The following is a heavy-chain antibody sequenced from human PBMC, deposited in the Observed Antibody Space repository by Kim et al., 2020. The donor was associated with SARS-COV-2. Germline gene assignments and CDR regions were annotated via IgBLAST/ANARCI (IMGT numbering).Heavy chain of an antibody. CDR3: TRGGGYYNQADF. J-gene: IGHJ4*02. D-gene: IGHD3-9*01. Sequence: YYEDSGQGRFTISRDNSKNSIYLQMNSLRAGDTALYYCTRGGGYYNQADFWGQGALVTVSS. V-gene: IGHV3-48*03.